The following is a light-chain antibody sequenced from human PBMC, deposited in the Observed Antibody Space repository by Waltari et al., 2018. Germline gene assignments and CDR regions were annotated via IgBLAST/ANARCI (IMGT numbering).Light chain of an antibody. Sequence: FLTQAPDTLSLSPGERATLSCRASKRVSRGRLARYQHKPGQAPRLLMYAASTRATGIPDRFSGSGSGTDFSLSISRVEPEDFAVYYCQQYSSSVMYTFGQGTKLEIK. J-gene: IGKJ2*01. CDR2: AAS. CDR1: KRVSRGR. CDR3: QQYSSSVMYT. V-gene: IGKV3-20*01.